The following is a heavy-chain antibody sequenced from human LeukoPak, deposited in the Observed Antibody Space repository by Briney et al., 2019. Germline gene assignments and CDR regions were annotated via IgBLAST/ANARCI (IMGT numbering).Heavy chain of an antibody. V-gene: IGHV4-59*01. J-gene: IGHJ6*03. Sequence: SETLSLTCTVSGGSISSYYWSWIRQPPGKGLEWIGYIYYSGSTNYNPSLKSRVTISVDASKNQFSLKLSSVTAADTAVYYCARTTEGGYTYDHFYYYYMDVWGKGTTVTISS. D-gene: IGHD5-18*01. CDR3: ARTTEGGYTYDHFYYYYMDV. CDR1: GGSISSYY. CDR2: IYYSGST.